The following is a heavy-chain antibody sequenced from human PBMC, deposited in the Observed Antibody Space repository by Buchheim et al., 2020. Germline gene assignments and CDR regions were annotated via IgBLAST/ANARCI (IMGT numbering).Heavy chain of an antibody. V-gene: IGHV3-20*04. D-gene: IGHD3-9*01. CDR2: INWNNSST. J-gene: IGHJ5*02. Sequence: EVQLVESGGGVVRPGGSLRLSCAASGFTFDDYGMSWVRQAPGKGLEWVSHINWNNSSTTYADSVKGRFTISRDNAKTSLYLQLNSLRAEDTAVYYCAREDLDILTGYYWFDPWGQGTL. CDR1: GFTFDDYG. CDR3: AREDLDILTGYYWFDP.